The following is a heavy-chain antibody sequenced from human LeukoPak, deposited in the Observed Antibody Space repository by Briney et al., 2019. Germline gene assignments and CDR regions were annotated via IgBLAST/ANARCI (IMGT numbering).Heavy chain of an antibody. CDR2: IESTAGGGTA. J-gene: IGHJ3*02. V-gene: IGHV3-15*04. Sequence: GGSLRLSCSDSGFTFSNAWMSWVRKAPGKGLEWVGRIESTAGGGTADYAAPVRGRFTISRDDSKNTLYLQMNSLKIEDTGVYYCTTDFDMWGQGTMVTVSS. CDR3: TTDFDM. CDR1: GFTFSNAW.